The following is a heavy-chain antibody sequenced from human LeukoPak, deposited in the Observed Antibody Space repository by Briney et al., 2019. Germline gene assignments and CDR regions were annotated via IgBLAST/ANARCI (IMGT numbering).Heavy chain of an antibody. J-gene: IGHJ6*03. CDR2: ISGSGGST. D-gene: IGHD3-10*01. V-gene: IGHV3-48*03. Sequence: GGSLRLSCAASGFTFSNYAMSWVRQAPGKGLEWVSTISGSGGSTYYADSVKGRFTISRDNAKNSLYLQMNSLRAEDTAVYYCARDQVVRGVIPMDVWGKGTTVTISS. CDR1: GFTFSNYA. CDR3: ARDQVVRGVIPMDV.